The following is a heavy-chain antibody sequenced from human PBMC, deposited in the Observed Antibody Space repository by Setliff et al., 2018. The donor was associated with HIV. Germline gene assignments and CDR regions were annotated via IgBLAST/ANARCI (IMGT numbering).Heavy chain of an antibody. V-gene: IGHV4-59*12. Sequence: SETLSLTCTVSGGSISSNYWSWIRQPPGKGLEWIGYISYRGTTNYNPSLKSRVTISVDTSKNQFSLKVSSVTAADTAVYYCARDGKSSFDYWGQGTLVTVSS. CDR3: ARDGKSSFDY. CDR2: ISYRGTT. J-gene: IGHJ4*02. CDR1: GGSISSNY.